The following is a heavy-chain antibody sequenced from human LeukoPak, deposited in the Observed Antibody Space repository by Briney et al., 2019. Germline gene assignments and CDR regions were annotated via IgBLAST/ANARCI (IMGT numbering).Heavy chain of an antibody. CDR2: IKQDGSEK. J-gene: IGHJ4*02. CDR3: ARGYGDFDY. CDR1: GFTFPNHA. Sequence: GGSLRLSCIASGFTFPNHALTWVRRAPGKGLEWVANIKQDGSEKYYVDSVKGRFTISRDNAKNSLYLQMNSLRAEDTAVYYCARGYGDFDYWGQGTLVTVSS. V-gene: IGHV3-7*01. D-gene: IGHD4-17*01.